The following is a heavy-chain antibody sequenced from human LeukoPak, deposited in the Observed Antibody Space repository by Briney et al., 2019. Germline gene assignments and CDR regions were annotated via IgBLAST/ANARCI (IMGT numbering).Heavy chain of an antibody. J-gene: IGHJ6*03. V-gene: IGHV3-20*04. CDR3: AREHIVVVTAGYMDV. CDR2: INWNGGST. Sequence: PGGSLRLSCAASGFTFGDYGMSWVRQAPGKGLEWVSGINWNGGSTGYADSVKGRFTISRDNAKNSLYLQMNSLRAEDTALYYCAREHIVVVTAGYMDVWGKGTTVTVSS. D-gene: IGHD2-21*02. CDR1: GFTFGDYG.